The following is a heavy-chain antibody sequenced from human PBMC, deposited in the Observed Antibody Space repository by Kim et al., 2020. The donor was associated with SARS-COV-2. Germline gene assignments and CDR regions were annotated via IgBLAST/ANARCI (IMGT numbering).Heavy chain of an antibody. CDR3: AKRKILTGCQKWFDP. CDR2: ISGSGGST. V-gene: IGHV3-23*01. J-gene: IGHJ5*02. D-gene: IGHD3-9*01. Sequence: GGSLRLSCAASGITFSTSVMSWVRQAPGKGLEWVSTISGSGGSTYYADSVKGRFTISRDNSKNTLYLQMNSLRAEDTAFYYCAKRKILTGCQKWFDPWGQGTLVTVSS. CDR1: GITFSTSV.